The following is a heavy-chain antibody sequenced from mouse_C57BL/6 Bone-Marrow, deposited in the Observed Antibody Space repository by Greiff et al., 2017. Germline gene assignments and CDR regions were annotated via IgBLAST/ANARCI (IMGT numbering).Heavy chain of an antibody. J-gene: IGHJ3*01. Sequence: VQLKQSGAELARPGASVKLSCTASGYTFTSYGISWVKQRTGQGLEWMGEIYPRSGNTYYNEKFTGKATLTTAKSSSTVYMELRSLPSEDSAVSVCARRPWFAYWGQGTLVTVSA. CDR1: GYTFTSYG. V-gene: IGHV1-81*01. CDR2: IYPRSGNT. CDR3: ARRPWFAY.